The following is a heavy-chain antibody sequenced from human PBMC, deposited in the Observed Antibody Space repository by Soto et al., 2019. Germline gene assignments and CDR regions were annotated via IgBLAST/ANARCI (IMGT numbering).Heavy chain of an antibody. Sequence: ASVKVSCKASGYTFTSYYMHWVRQAPGQGLEWMGIINPSGGSTSYAQKFQGRVTMTRDTSTSTVYMELSSVTAADTAVYYCARHNSRGSPFDYWGQGTLVTVSS. D-gene: IGHD3-22*01. J-gene: IGHJ4*02. CDR1: GYTFTSYY. V-gene: IGHV1-46*01. CDR3: ARHNSRGSPFDY. CDR2: INPSGGST.